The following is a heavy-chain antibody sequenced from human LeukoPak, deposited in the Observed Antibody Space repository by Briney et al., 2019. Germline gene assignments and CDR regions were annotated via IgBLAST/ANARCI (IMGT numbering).Heavy chain of an antibody. CDR1: GGSISTSSYY. J-gene: IGHJ4*02. CDR2: IYYSGST. Sequence: SETLSLTCTVSGGSISTSSYYWSWIRQPPGKGLEWIGYIYYSGSTNYNPSLKSRVTISVDTSKNQFSLKLSSVTAADTAVYYCARVFSDYVDYWGQGTLVTVSS. CDR3: ARVFSDYVDY. D-gene: IGHD2-21*01. V-gene: IGHV4-61*01.